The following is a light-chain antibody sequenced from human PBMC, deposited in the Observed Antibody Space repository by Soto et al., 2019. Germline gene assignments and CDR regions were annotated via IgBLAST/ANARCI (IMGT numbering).Light chain of an antibody. CDR3: QQYNTFPWT. Sequence: DIQMTQSPSTLSASVGDRVTITCRASQSISNWLAWYQQKPGNAPKLLIYMASTLENGVPPRFRGSGSGTQFTLTINSLQPADFATYYCQQYNTFPWTFGQGARVEI. CDR1: QSISNW. J-gene: IGKJ1*01. CDR2: MAS. V-gene: IGKV1-5*03.